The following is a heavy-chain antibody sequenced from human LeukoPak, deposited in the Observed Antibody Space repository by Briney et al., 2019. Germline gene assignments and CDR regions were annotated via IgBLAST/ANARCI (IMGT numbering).Heavy chain of an antibody. D-gene: IGHD2-15*01. CDR3: ARVGGRGNYFDY. V-gene: IGHV4-34*01. CDR2: INHSGST. J-gene: IGHJ4*02. Sequence: SSETLSLTCAVYGGSFSGYYWSWIRQPPGKGLEWIGEINHSGSTNYNPSLKSRVTISVDTSKNQFSLKLSSVTAADTAVYYCARVGGRGNYFDYWGQGTLVTVSS. CDR1: GGSFSGYY.